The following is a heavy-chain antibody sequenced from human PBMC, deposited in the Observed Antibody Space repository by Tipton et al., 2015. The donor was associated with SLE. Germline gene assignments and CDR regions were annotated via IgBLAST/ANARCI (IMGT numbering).Heavy chain of an antibody. Sequence: SLRLSCAASGFTFSDSYMSWIRQAPGKGLEWVSYISDSGATIYYADSVKGRFSVSRDSAKNSLYLQMNNLRAEDTAVYYCARNGGWYYYMDVWGKVTTVTVSS. J-gene: IGHJ6*03. CDR2: ISDSGATI. CDR1: GFTFSDSY. D-gene: IGHD3-16*01. V-gene: IGHV3-11*01. CDR3: ARNGGWYYYMDV.